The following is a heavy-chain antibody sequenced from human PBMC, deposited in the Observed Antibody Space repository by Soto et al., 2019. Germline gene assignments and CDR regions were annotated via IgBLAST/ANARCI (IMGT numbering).Heavy chain of an antibody. CDR3: ARSVPAMVPDY. J-gene: IGHJ4*02. V-gene: IGHV3-21*01. Sequence: GRSLRLSCADSGFPFSSYSMNWVRQAPGKGLEWVSSISSSSSYIYYADSVKGRFTISRDNAKNSLYLQMNSLRAEDTAVYYCARSVPAMVPDYWGQGTLVTVSS. CDR2: ISSSSSYI. D-gene: IGHD5-18*01. CDR1: GFPFSSYS.